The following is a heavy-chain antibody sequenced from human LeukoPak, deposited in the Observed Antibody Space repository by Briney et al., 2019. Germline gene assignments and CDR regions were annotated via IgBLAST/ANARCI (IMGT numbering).Heavy chain of an antibody. CDR1: GFTFSSYG. J-gene: IGHJ4*02. CDR3: AKDHVRYCSSTSCYGHDY. D-gene: IGHD2-2*01. V-gene: IGHV3-30*18. CDR2: ISYDGSNK. Sequence: GGSLRLSCVASGFTFSSYGMHWVRQAPGKGLEWVAVISYDGSNKYYADSVKGRFTISRDNSKNTLYLQMNSLRAEDTAVYYCAKDHVRYCSSTSCYGHDYWGQGTLVTVSS.